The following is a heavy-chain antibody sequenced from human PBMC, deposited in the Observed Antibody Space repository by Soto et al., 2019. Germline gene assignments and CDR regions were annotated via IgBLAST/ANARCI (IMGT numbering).Heavy chain of an antibody. CDR1: GGSISSYY. Sequence: SETLSLTCTVSGGSISSYYWSWIRQPPGKGLEWIGYIYYSGSTNYNPSLKSRVTISVDTSKNQFSLKLSSVTAADTAVYYCSRHFVTMVRGVKQYYYYYYMDVWGKGTTVTVSS. CDR2: IYYSGST. J-gene: IGHJ6*03. D-gene: IGHD3-10*01. CDR3: SRHFVTMVRGVKQYYYYYYMDV. V-gene: IGHV4-59*08.